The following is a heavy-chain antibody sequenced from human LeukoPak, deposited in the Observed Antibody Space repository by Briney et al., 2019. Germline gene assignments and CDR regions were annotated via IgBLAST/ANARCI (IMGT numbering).Heavy chain of an antibody. V-gene: IGHV3-53*04. J-gene: IGHJ4*02. Sequence: PGGSPRLSCADSGFTVSSNYMSWVRQAPGKGLQGVSDIYSGGSTYYADSVKGRFTISRHNSKNTLYLQMNRLRAEDTAVYYCARTMAGSTVTTLFSYFDYWGQGTLVTVSS. D-gene: IGHD4-17*01. CDR3: ARTMAGSTVTTLFSYFDY. CDR1: GFTVSSNY. CDR2: IYSGGST.